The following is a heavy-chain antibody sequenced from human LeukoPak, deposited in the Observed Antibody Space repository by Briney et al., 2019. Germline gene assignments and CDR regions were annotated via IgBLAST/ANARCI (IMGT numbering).Heavy chain of an antibody. Sequence: SETLSLTCTVSGGSIRNYYWSWIRQPPGKGLEWIGYIYYSGSTNYNPSLKSRVTISVDTSKNQFSLKLTSVTAADTAVYYCAANSADYNTLGSSYKVWGQGTLVTVSS. V-gene: IGHV4-59*08. J-gene: IGHJ4*02. CDR1: GGSIRNYY. CDR3: AANSADYNTLGSSYKV. D-gene: IGHD3-10*01. CDR2: IYYSGST.